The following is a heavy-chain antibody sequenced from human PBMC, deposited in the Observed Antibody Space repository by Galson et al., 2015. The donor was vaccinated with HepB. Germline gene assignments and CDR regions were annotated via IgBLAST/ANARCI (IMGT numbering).Heavy chain of an antibody. CDR2: ISYDGSNK. Sequence: SLRLSCAASGFTFSSYGVHWVRQAPGKGLEWVAVISYDGSNKYYADSVKGRFTISRDNSKNTLYLQMNSLRAEDTAVYYCAKGELELGSYFDYWGQGTLVTVSS. V-gene: IGHV3-30*18. D-gene: IGHD1-7*01. CDR3: AKGELELGSYFDY. J-gene: IGHJ4*02. CDR1: GFTFSSYG.